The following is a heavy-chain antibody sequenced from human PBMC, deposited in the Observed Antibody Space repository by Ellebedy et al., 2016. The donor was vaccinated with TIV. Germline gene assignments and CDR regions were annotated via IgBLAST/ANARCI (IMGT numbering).Heavy chain of an antibody. D-gene: IGHD3-10*01. CDR2: IYYSGST. Sequence: SETLSLTCTVSGGSISSSSYYWGWIRQPPGKGLEWIGSIYYSGSTYYNPSLKSRVTISVDPSKNQFSLKLSSVTAADTAVYYCARHRAGLGDTDHYFDYWGQGTLVTVSS. CDR3: ARHRAGLGDTDHYFDY. J-gene: IGHJ4*02. CDR1: GGSISSSSYY. V-gene: IGHV4-39*01.